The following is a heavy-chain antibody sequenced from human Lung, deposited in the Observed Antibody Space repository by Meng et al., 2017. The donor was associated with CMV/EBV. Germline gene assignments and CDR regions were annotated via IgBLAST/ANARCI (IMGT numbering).Heavy chain of an antibody. D-gene: IGHD1-7*01. Sequence: GGSLRLSCQGSGYSFTTYWIVWVRQMPGKGLEWVGSIYPGDDDTRYSPSLQGQVTISADASITAAYLQWNSLKASDTAMYYCARLWGVFDWNFDGFDIWGQGTMVTVSS. CDR2: IYPGDDDT. CDR3: ARLWGVFDWNFDGFDI. CDR1: GYSFTTYW. J-gene: IGHJ3*02. V-gene: IGHV5-51*01.